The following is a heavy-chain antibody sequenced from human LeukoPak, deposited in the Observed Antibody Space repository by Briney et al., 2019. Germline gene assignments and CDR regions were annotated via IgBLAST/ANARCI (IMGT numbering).Heavy chain of an antibody. V-gene: IGHV1-2*02. D-gene: IGHD3-22*01. CDR3: ASGVLSDYDSSGYYGFDY. CDR1: GYTFTGYY. J-gene: IGHJ4*02. CDR2: INPNSGGT. Sequence: GASVKVSCKASGYTFTGYYMHWVRQAPGQGLEWMGWINPNSGGTNYAQKFQGRVTMTRDTSISTADMELSRLRSDDTAVYYCASGVLSDYDSSGYYGFDYWGQGTLVTVSS.